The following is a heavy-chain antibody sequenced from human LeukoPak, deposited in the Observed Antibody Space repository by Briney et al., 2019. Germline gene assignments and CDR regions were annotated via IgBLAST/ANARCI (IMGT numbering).Heavy chain of an antibody. CDR3: ARGPGIAVAGTSYYYMDV. CDR2: ISGDNSNT. J-gene: IGHJ6*03. CDR1: GYTFTATYG. Sequence: ASVKVSCKTSGYTFTATYGISWVRQAPGQGLEWMGWISGDNSNTNSAQRFQGRVTMTTDTSTSTAYMELRSLRSDDTAVYYCARGPGIAVAGTSYYYMDVWGKGTTVTVSS. D-gene: IGHD6-19*01. V-gene: IGHV1-18*01.